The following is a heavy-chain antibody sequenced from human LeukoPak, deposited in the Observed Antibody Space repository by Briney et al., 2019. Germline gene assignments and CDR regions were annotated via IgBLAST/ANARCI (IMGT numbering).Heavy chain of an antibody. J-gene: IGHJ3*02. D-gene: IGHD4-23*01. CDR2: ISGSGGST. CDR3: AKDGPIQVVKRQDAFDI. V-gene: IGHV3-23*01. CDR1: GFTFSSYA. Sequence: GGSLRLSCAASGFTFSSYAMSWVRQAPGKGLEWVSAISGSGGSTYYADSVKGRFTISRDNSKNTLYLQMNSLRAEDTAVYYCAKDGPIQVVKRQDAFDIWGQGAMVTVSS.